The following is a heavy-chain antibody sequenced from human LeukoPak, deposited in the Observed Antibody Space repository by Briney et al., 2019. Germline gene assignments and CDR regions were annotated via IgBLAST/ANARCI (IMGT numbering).Heavy chain of an antibody. Sequence: GGSLRLSCTGSGFTFGDYAMSWFRQAPGKGLEWVGFIRSKAYGGTTEYAASVKGRFTISRDDSKSIAYLQMNSLRAEDTAVYYCAREEEWEAYFDYWGQGTLVTVSS. CDR1: GFTFGDYA. V-gene: IGHV3-49*03. J-gene: IGHJ4*02. D-gene: IGHD1-26*01. CDR2: IRSKAYGGTT. CDR3: AREEEWEAYFDY.